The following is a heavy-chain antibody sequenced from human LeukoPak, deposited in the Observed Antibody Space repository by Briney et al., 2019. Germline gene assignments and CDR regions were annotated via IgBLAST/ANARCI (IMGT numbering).Heavy chain of an antibody. V-gene: IGHV1-18*01. Sequence: GASVKVSCEASGYTFANFGITWVRQAPGQGLEWMGWISVYNGSTNYAQNLQGRVTLTTDTSTSTAYMELRSLRSDDTALYYCARTCSRSSCYMVHWGQGTLVTVSS. CDR3: ARTCSRSSCYMVH. D-gene: IGHD2-2*02. J-gene: IGHJ4*02. CDR2: ISVYNGST. CDR1: GYTFANFG.